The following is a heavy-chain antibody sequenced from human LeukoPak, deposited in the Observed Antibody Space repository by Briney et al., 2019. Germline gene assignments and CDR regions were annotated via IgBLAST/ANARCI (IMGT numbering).Heavy chain of an antibody. CDR3: ARESIAAPGRMDV. V-gene: IGHV1-2*02. J-gene: IGHJ6*04. Sequence: ASVKVSCKASGYTFTSYYMHWVRQAPGQGLEWMGWINPNSGGTNYAQKFQGRVTMTRDTSISTAYMELSRLRSDDTAVYYCARESIAAPGRMDVWGKGTTVTVSS. CDR1: GYTFTSYY. CDR2: INPNSGGT. D-gene: IGHD6-6*01.